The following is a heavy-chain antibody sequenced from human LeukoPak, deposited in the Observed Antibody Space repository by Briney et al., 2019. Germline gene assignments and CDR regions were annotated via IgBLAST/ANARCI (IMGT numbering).Heavy chain of an antibody. D-gene: IGHD3-22*01. J-gene: IGHJ4*02. CDR3: ARDLRRSYYYVFDY. V-gene: IGHV1-18*01. CDR1: GYTFTSFV. Sequence: ASVKVSCKASGYTFTSFVISWVRQAPGQGLEWMGWISAYNGNTNYTQKLQGRVTMTTDTSTSTAYMELRSLRPDDTAVYYCARDLRRSYYYVFDYWGQGTLVTVSS. CDR2: ISAYNGNT.